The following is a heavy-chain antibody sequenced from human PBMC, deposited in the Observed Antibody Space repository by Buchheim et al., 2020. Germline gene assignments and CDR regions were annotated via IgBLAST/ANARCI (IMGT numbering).Heavy chain of an antibody. CDR3: AKGMSDYYYDSIDY. CDR1: GFTFSSYG. CDR2: ISYDGSNK. D-gene: IGHD3-22*01. J-gene: IGHJ4*02. V-gene: IGHV3-30*18. Sequence: QVQLVESGGGVVQPGRSLRLSCAASGFTFSSYGMHWVRQAPGKGLEWVAVISYDGSNKYYADSVKGRFTISRDNSKNTLYLQMNSLRAEDTAVYYCAKGMSDYYYDSIDYWGQGTL.